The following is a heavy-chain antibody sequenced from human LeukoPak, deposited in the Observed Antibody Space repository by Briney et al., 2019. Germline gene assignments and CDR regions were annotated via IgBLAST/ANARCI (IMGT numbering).Heavy chain of an antibody. D-gene: IGHD6-13*01. Sequence: SDTLSLPCTVSGGHMSSYYWLWIRQPAAKGLEWSGRIYTSVRPNYNPSLKSRVTMSVNTSKNQCSLKLSSVTAADTAVYYCARGRAAAGKLDYWGQGTLVTASS. CDR2: IYTSVRP. CDR1: GGHMSSYY. CDR3: ARGRAAAGKLDY. J-gene: IGHJ4*02. V-gene: IGHV4-4*07.